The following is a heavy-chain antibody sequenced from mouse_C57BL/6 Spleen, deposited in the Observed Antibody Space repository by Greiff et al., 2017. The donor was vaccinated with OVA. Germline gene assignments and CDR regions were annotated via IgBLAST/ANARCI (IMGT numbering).Heavy chain of an antibody. CDR2: IDPETGGT. D-gene: IGHD1-1*01. Sequence: SGAELVRPGASVTLSCKASGYTFTDYEMHWVKQTPVHGLEWIGAIDPETGGTAYNQKFKGKAILTADKSSSTAYMELRSLTSEDSAVYYGTRRSSYWYLDVWGTGTTVTVSS. CDR3: TRRSSYWYLDV. CDR1: GYTFTDYE. V-gene: IGHV1-15*01. J-gene: IGHJ1*03.